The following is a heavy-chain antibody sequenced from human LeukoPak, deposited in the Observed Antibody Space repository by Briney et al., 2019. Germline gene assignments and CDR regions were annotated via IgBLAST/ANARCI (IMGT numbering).Heavy chain of an antibody. Sequence: PSETLSLTCAVYGGSFSGYYWSWIRQPAGKGLEWIGRIYTSGSTNYNPSLKSRVTMSVDTSKNQFSLKLSSVTAADTAVYYCARDVGSERMITFGGTDYFDYWGQGTLVTVSS. CDR3: ARDVGSERMITFGGTDYFDY. V-gene: IGHV4-4*07. D-gene: IGHD3-16*01. CDR2: IYTSGST. CDR1: GGSFSGYY. J-gene: IGHJ4*02.